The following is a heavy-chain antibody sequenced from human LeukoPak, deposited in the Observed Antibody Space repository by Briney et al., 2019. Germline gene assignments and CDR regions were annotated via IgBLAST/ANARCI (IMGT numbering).Heavy chain of an antibody. Sequence: GESLKISCKGSGYSITSYWIGWVRQMPGRGLEWMGIIYPGDSDTRYSPSFQDQVTISADKSISTAYLQWSSLKASDTAMYYCAVGRLWFGEFLDYWGQGTLVTVST. CDR2: IYPGDSDT. D-gene: IGHD3-10*01. V-gene: IGHV5-51*01. CDR3: AVGRLWFGEFLDY. J-gene: IGHJ4*02. CDR1: GYSITSYW.